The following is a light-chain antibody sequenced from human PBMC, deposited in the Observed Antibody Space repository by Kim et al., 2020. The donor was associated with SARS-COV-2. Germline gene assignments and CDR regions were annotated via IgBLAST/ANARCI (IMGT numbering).Light chain of an antibody. J-gene: IGKJ4*01. Sequence: AHINLKSSQSVLYRSNNKNDLAWYQQKPGQPPKLLVYWASTRESGVPDRFSGSGSGTDFTLTISSLQAEDVAVYYCQQYYTTPPAFGGGTKVDIK. V-gene: IGKV4-1*01. CDR1: QSVLYRSNNKND. CDR2: WAS. CDR3: QQYYTTPPA.